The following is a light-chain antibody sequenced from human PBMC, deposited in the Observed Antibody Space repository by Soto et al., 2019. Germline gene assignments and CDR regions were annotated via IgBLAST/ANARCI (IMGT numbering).Light chain of an antibody. Sequence: QSVLTQPPSVSAAPGQTVTISCSGSSSNIGNNYVSWYQQVPGAAPKLLIYDSNKRPSGIPERFSASKSGTSATLAITGLQTGDEADYYCGAWDGSLRLDVFGSGTKVTVL. CDR1: SSNIGNNY. V-gene: IGLV1-51*01. CDR2: DSN. J-gene: IGLJ1*01. CDR3: GAWDGSLRLDV.